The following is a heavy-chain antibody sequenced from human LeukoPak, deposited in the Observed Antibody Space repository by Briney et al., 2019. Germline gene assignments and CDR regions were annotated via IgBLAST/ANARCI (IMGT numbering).Heavy chain of an antibody. V-gene: IGHV3-74*01. J-gene: IGHJ4*02. CDR1: GFTFSNDW. CDR3: ARALGNIVDF. CDR2: INSGGRII. D-gene: IGHD2/OR15-2a*01. Sequence: PGGSLRLSCAASGFTFSNDWMHWVRRAPGEGLVWVSRINSGGRIIIYGDCVEGRFTTSRDNAKNTVYVQMSSLRAENTGVYYCARALGNIVDFSGQGTLVTVSS.